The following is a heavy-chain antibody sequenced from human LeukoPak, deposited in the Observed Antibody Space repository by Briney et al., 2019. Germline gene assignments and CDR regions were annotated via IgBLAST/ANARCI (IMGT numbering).Heavy chain of an antibody. CDR3: ATEGRIVGGRAFDY. V-gene: IGHV1-2*02. CDR2: INPNSGGT. J-gene: IGHJ4*02. CDR1: GYTFTGYY. D-gene: IGHD1-26*01. Sequence: GASVKVSCKASGYTFTGYYMHWVRQAPGQGLEWMGWINPNSGGTNYAQKFQGRVTMTEDTSTDTAYMELSSLRSEDTAVYYCATEGRIVGGRAFDYWGQGTLVTVSS.